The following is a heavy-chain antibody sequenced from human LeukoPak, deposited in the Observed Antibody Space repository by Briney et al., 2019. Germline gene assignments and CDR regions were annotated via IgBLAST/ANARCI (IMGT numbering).Heavy chain of an antibody. CDR2: INSDGSST. CDR3: ARVPEPAEYAFDI. D-gene: IGHD1-14*01. Sequence: PGGSLRLSCEASGFTFSSYWMHWVRQAPGKGLVWVSRINSDGSSTSYADSVKGRFAISRDNAKNTLYLQMNSLRAEDTAVYYCARVPEPAEYAFDIWGQGTMVTVSS. J-gene: IGHJ3*02. V-gene: IGHV3-74*01. CDR1: GFTFSSYW.